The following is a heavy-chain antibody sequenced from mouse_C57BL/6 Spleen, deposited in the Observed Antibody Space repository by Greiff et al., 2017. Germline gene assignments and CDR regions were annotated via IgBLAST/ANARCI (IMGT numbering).Heavy chain of an antibody. Sequence: VQLQQSGPELVKPGASVKISCKASGYAFSSSWMNWVKQRPGKGLEWIGRIYPGDGDTNYNGKFKGKATLTADNSSSTAYMQLSSLTSEDSAVYFCARSGDVGGAMDYWGQGTSVTVSS. V-gene: IGHV1-82*01. CDR2: IYPGDGDT. CDR3: ARSGDVGGAMDY. J-gene: IGHJ4*01. CDR1: GYAFSSSW. D-gene: IGHD3-1*01.